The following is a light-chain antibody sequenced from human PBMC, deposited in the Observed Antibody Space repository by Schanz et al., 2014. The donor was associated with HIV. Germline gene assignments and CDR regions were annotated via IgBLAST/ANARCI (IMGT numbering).Light chain of an antibody. J-gene: IGKJ1*01. Sequence: DIEMTQSPSTLSAAVGDRVTLTCRASESIDTYLAWYQQSPGKAPKLLIYGSSTLQSGVPSRISGSGSGTEFTLTISSLQPDDFATYYCQQYNSYWTFGQGTKVEIK. CDR3: QQYNSYWT. CDR1: ESIDTY. V-gene: IGKV1-5*03. CDR2: GSS.